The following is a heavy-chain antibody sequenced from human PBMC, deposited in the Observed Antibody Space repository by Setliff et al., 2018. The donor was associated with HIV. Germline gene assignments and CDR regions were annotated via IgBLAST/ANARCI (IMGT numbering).Heavy chain of an antibody. CDR3: ARVGVELRFPFDAFDI. D-gene: IGHD3-16*01. CDR1: GYTFTNYG. Sequence: GASVKVSCKASGYTFTNYGISWVRQAPGQGLEWIGWISAYNGNTNYAQKLQDRVTMTTDTTSTTAYMELRSLRSDDTAVYFCARVGVELRFPFDAFDIWGLGTMVTVSS. J-gene: IGHJ3*02. V-gene: IGHV1-18*01. CDR2: ISAYNGNT.